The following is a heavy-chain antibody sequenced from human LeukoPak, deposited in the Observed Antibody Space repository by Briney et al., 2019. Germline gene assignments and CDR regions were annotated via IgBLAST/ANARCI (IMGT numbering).Heavy chain of an antibody. CDR2: INPNSGGT. V-gene: IGHV1-2*02. Sequence: ASVKVSCKASGYTFTGYYVHWVRQAPGQGLEWMGWINPNSGGTNYAQKFQGRVTMTRDTSISTAYMELSRLRSDDTAVYYCARGRYAVRGTNFDYWGQGTLVTVSS. D-gene: IGHD3-10*01. CDR3: ARGRYAVRGTNFDY. J-gene: IGHJ4*02. CDR1: GYTFTGYY.